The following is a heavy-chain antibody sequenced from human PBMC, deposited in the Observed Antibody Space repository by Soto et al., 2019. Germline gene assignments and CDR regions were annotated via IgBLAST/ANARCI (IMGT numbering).Heavy chain of an antibody. CDR1: GFTFSTYW. Sequence: GSLRLSCAASGFTFSTYWMDWVRRTPGKGLEWVANINQDGSERNYVDSVKGRFTISRDNAKNSLYLQMSSLTAEDSALYYCSRSLNSWGQGTLVTVSS. J-gene: IGHJ4*02. CDR3: SRSLNS. CDR2: INQDGSER. V-gene: IGHV3-7*01.